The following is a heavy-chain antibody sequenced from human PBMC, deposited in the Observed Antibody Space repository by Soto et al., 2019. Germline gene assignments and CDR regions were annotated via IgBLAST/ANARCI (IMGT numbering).Heavy chain of an antibody. CDR2: LSGRGTTT. Sequence: EVQLLESGGGLRQTGGSPRLSCAASGFNFRSYAMGWVRQAPGKGLEWVSSLSGRGTTTYYAESVKGRFAISRENTKNTLYLQMSILTAADTAVSYCAKGTSYYTNCEFLNPFDSWGQGTLVTVSS. D-gene: IGHD3-3*01. J-gene: IGHJ5*01. CDR1: GFNFRSYA. CDR3: AKGTSYYTNCEFLNPFDS. V-gene: IGHV3-23*01.